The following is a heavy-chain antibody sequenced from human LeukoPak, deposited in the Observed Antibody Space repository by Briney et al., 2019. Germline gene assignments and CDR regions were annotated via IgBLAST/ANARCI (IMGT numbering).Heavy chain of an antibody. CDR2: ISVYNGNT. Sequence: ASVKVSCKASGYTFTNYGISWVRQAPGQGLEWMGWISVYNGNTNYAQKLQGRVTMTTDTSTSTAYMELRSLRSDDTAVYYCARVLREVSHDAFDIWGQGTMVTVSS. CDR3: ARVLREVSHDAFDI. D-gene: IGHD3-3*01. CDR1: GYTFTNYG. V-gene: IGHV1-18*01. J-gene: IGHJ3*02.